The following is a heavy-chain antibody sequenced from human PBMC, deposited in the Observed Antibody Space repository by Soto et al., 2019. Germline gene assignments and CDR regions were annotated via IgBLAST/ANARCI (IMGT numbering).Heavy chain of an antibody. V-gene: IGHV3-48*01. CDR1: GFTFSSYS. D-gene: IGHD3-3*01. CDR3: ARDQRFLEWLSPNYYYYYMDV. CDR2: ISSSSSTI. J-gene: IGHJ6*03. Sequence: EVQLVESGGGLVQPGGSLRLSCAASGFTFSSYSMNWVRQAPGKGLEWVSYISSSSSTIYYADSVKGRFTISRDNAKNSLYLQMNSLRAEDTAVYYCARDQRFLEWLSPNYYYYYMDVWGKGTTVTVSS.